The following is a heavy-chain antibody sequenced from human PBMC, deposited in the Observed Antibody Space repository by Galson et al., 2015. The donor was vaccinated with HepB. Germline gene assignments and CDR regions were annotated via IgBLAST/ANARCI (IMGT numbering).Heavy chain of an antibody. CDR3: ARHDPMGIGDFDL. CDR1: GGSINRYS. V-gene: IGHV4-4*07. D-gene: IGHD3-10*01. J-gene: IGHJ2*01. CDR2: IYTSGST. Sequence: LSLTCTVSGGSINRYSYRWVRQPAGKGLEWVGLIYTSGSTNYSPSLKSRVTMSLDMSTNQISLRLTSVTAADTAVYYCARHDPMGIGDFDLWGRGTLVTVSS.